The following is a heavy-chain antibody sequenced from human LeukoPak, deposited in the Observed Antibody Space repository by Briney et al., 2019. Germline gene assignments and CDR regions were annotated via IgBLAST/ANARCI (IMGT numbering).Heavy chain of an antibody. Sequence: SEALSLTCTVSGGSISSSSYYWGWIRQPPGKGLEWIGSIYYSGSTYYNPSLKSRVTISVDTSKNQFSLKLSSVTAADTAVYYCARGPPDYDFWSGCFDPWGQGTLVTVSS. D-gene: IGHD3-3*01. CDR3: ARGPPDYDFWSGCFDP. V-gene: IGHV4-39*07. J-gene: IGHJ5*02. CDR1: GGSISSSSYY. CDR2: IYYSGST.